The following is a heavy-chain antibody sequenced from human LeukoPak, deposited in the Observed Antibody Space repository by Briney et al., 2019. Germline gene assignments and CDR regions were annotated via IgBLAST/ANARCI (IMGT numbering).Heavy chain of an antibody. V-gene: IGHV1-69*13. Sequence: SVKVSCKASGYTFTSYYIHWLRQAPGQGLEWMGGIIPIFGTANYAQKFQGRVTITADESTSTAYMELSSLRSEDTAVYYCASLSSITIFGVVIIPVWGQGTLVTASS. J-gene: IGHJ4*02. D-gene: IGHD3-3*01. CDR1: GYTFTSYY. CDR2: IIPIFGTA. CDR3: ASLSSITIFGVVIIPV.